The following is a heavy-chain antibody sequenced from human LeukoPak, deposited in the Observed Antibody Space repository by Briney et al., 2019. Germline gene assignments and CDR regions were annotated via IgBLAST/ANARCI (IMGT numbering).Heavy chain of an antibody. D-gene: IGHD6-6*01. CDR3: ARERPHTSYFDY. J-gene: IGHJ4*02. V-gene: IGHV1-46*01. CDR1: GYSFTTYH. Sequence: ASVKVSCKASGYSFTTYHIHWVRQAPGQGLEWMGIIKDSGTTIYPQKVQGIVTRSRDTSTSTVYMEVSSLRSEDTAVYYCARERPHTSYFDYWGQGTLVTVSS. CDR2: IKDSGTT.